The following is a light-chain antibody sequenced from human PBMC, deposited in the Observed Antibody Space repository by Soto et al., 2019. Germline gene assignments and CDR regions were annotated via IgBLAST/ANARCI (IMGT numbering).Light chain of an antibody. CDR1: TSNIGAGYD. Sequence: QSVLTQPPSVSGAPGQRISISCTGSTSNIGAGYDVHWYKQVPGTAPKLIIYRNNQRPSGVPDRFSGSKSGTSASLAISGLRSEDEADYYCAAWDDSLSGWVFGGGTKLTVL. CDR2: RNN. J-gene: IGLJ3*02. V-gene: IGLV1-47*01. CDR3: AAWDDSLSGWV.